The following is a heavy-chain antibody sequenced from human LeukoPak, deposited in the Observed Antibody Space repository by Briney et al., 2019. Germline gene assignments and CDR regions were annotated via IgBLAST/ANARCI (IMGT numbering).Heavy chain of an antibody. CDR2: ISNDGNNK. V-gene: IGHV3-30*04. CDR3: ASPGHGNYGPVGY. CDR1: GFSFSDYT. D-gene: IGHD3-22*01. Sequence: RSGGSLRLSCAASGFSFSDYTMHWVRQAPGKGLEWVAFISNDGNNKYSADAVNGRFTISRDNSKNTLFLEMSNLRPEDTAVYYCASPGHGNYGPVGYWGQGTLVTVSS. J-gene: IGHJ4*02.